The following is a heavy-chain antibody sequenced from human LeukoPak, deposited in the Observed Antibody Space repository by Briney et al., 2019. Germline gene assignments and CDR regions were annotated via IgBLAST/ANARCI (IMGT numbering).Heavy chain of an antibody. CDR3: ARVPYYYYYMDV. CDR1: GGSISSYY. J-gene: IGHJ6*03. V-gene: IGHV4-59*04. Sequence: SETLSLTCTVSGGSISSYYWSWIRQPPGKGLEWIGYIYYSGSTYYNPSLKSRVTISVDTSKNQFSLKLSSVTAADTAVYYCARVPYYYYYMDVWGKGTTVTISS. CDR2: IYYSGST.